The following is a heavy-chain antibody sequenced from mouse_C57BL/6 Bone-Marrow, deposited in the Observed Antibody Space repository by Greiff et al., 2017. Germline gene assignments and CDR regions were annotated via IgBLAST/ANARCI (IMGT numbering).Heavy chain of an antibody. CDR3: DRIDGSSFYFDY. J-gene: IGHJ2*01. CDR2: IWWDDDK. D-gene: IGHD1-1*01. CDR1: GFSLSTFGMG. Sequence: QVTLKESGPGILQPSQTLSLTCSFSGFSLSTFGMGVGWIRQPSGKGLEWLAHIWWDDDKYYNPALKRRLTFSKDATKNQVFLKIAHVDNADTATDNCDRIDGSSFYFDYWGQGTTLTVSS. V-gene: IGHV8-8*01.